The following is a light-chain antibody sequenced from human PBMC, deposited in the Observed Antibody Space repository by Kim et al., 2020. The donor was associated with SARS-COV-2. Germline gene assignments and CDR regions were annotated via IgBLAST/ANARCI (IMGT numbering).Light chain of an antibody. J-gene: IGKJ3*01. Sequence: SPGERATLSRRASQSVHSYVAWYQHKPGQAPRLLIYDASNRAPGIPARFSGSGSGTDFTLTISSLEPEDFAVYYCQQRSNWPIFTFGPGTKVDIK. CDR3: QQRSNWPIFT. CDR1: QSVHSY. V-gene: IGKV3-11*01. CDR2: DAS.